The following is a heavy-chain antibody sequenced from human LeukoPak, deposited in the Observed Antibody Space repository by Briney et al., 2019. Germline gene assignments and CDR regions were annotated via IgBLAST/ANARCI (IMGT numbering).Heavy chain of an antibody. J-gene: IGHJ4*02. D-gene: IGHD2-21*02. Sequence: PSETLSLTCAVYGGSFSGYYWSWIRQPPGKGLEWIGEINHSGSTNYNPSLKSRVTISVDTSKNQFSLKLNSVTASDTAVYYCARLVDRLMFDYWGQGTQVTVSS. CDR1: GGSFSGYY. V-gene: IGHV4-34*01. CDR2: INHSGST. CDR3: ARLVDRLMFDY.